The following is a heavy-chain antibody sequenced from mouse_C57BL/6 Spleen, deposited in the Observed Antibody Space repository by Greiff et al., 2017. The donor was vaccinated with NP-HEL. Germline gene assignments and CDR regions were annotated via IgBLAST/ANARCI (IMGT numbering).Heavy chain of an antibody. J-gene: IGHJ2*01. CDR3: ARLGYDPYLDY. CDR2: IDPSDSYT. V-gene: IGHV1-69*01. CDR1: GYTFTSYW. D-gene: IGHD2-3*01. Sequence: QVQLKQPGAELVMPGASVKLSCKASGYTFTSYWMHWVKQRPGQGLEWIGEIDPSDSYTNYNQKFKGKSTLTVDKSSSTAYMQLSSLTSEDSAVYYCARLGYDPYLDYWGQGTTLTVSS.